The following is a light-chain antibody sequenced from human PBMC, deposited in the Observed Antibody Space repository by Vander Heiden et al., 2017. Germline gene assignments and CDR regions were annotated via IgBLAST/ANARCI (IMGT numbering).Light chain of an antibody. J-gene: IGLJ1*01. CDR2: QDT. V-gene: IGLV3-1*01. CDR3: QAWDSSTYV. Sequence: SYELTQPTSVSVSPGQTASIPCSGDKLGDKYTCWYQQKPGQSPVVVIHQDTKRPSGIPERFSGSNSGNTATLTISGTQAMDEADYYCQAWDSSTYVFGSGTKVTVL. CDR1: KLGDKY.